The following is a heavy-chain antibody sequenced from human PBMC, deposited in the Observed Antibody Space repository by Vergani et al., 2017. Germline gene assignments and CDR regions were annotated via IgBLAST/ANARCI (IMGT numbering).Heavy chain of an antibody. CDR2: IYWDDDK. V-gene: IGHV2-5*02. CDR3: AHTFALVVFDY. D-gene: IGHD3-22*01. Sequence: QITLKESGPTLVKPTQTLTLTCTFSGFSLSTSGVGVGWIRPPPGKALDWLALIYWDDDKRYSPSLKSRLTITKDTSKNQVVLTMTNMDPVDTATYYCAHTFALVVFDYWGQGTLVTVSS. J-gene: IGHJ4*02. CDR1: GFSLSTSGVG.